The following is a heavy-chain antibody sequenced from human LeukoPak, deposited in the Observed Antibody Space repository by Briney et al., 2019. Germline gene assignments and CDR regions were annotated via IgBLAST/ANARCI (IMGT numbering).Heavy chain of an antibody. CDR1: GFSFSDYY. D-gene: IGHD3-10*01. CDR3: ARVYYGSGSPRHFDY. J-gene: IGHJ4*02. CDR2: ISSRGTTI. Sequence: PGGSLRLSCAASGFSFSDYYVSWIRQAPWKGLECVSYISSRGTTIYYADSVKGRFTISRDNAKNSLYLQMSSLRAEDTAVYYCARVYYGSGSPRHFDYWGQGTLVTVSS. V-gene: IGHV3-11*01.